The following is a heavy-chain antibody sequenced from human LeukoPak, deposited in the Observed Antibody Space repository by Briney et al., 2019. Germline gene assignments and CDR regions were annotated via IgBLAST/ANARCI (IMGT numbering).Heavy chain of an antibody. D-gene: IGHD3-3*01. CDR2: IKSKTDGGTT. CDR1: GFTFSNAW. V-gene: IGHV3-15*01. CDR3: ARDGFVTIFGVVPSDY. J-gene: IGHJ4*02. Sequence: GGSLRLSCAASGFTFSNAWMSWVRQAPGKGLEWVGRIKSKTDGGTTDYAAPVKGRFTISRDDSKNTLYLQMNSLRAEDTAVYYCARDGFVTIFGVVPSDYWGQGTLVTVSS.